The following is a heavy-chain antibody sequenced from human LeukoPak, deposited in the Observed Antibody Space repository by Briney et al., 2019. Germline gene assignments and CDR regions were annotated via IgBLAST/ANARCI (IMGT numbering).Heavy chain of an antibody. D-gene: IGHD6-6*01. Sequence: PSETLSLTCTVSGGSMSSYYWSWIRQPPGKELEWIGYIYYSGSTNCNPSLKSRVTISVDTSKSQVSLKLSSVTAADTAVYYCAILSYPLRYFDYWGQGTLVTVSS. CDR1: GGSMSSYY. CDR3: AILSYPLRYFDY. J-gene: IGHJ4*02. CDR2: IYYSGST. V-gene: IGHV4-59*08.